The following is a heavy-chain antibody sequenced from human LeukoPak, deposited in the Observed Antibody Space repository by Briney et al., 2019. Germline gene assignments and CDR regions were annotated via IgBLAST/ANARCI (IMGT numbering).Heavy chain of an antibody. CDR1: GFTFDDYA. CDR2: ISGDGGRT. V-gene: IGHV3-43*02. CDR3: AKRKHSNGFGSFDY. J-gene: IGHJ4*02. D-gene: IGHD3-22*01. Sequence: PGGSLRLSCAASGFTFDDYAMHWVRQAPGKGLEWVSFISGDGGRTFYADSVEGRFTISRDNSKDCLSLQMNGLRTEDTALYYCAKRKHSNGFGSFDYWGQGPLLTVSS.